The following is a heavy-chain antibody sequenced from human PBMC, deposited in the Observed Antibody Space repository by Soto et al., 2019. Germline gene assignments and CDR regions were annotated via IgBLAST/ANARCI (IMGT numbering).Heavy chain of an antibody. CDR2: IIPIFGTA. Sequence: GASVKVSCKASGGTFSSYAISWVRQAPGQGLEWMGGIIPIFGTANYAQKFQGRVTITADESTSTAYMELSSLRSEETAVYYCARGVVRTGVTAIPWWFGPWGQGTLVTVSS. D-gene: IGHD2-21*02. CDR1: GGTFSSYA. CDR3: ARGVVRTGVTAIPWWFGP. V-gene: IGHV1-69*13. J-gene: IGHJ5*02.